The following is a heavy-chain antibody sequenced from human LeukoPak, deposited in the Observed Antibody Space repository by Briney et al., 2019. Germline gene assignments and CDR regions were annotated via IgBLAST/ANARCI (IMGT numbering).Heavy chain of an antibody. Sequence: GGSLRLSCAASGFTFSSYGMHWVRQAPGQGLEWVAVIWYDGSNKYYADSVKGRFTISRDNSKNTLYLQMNSLRAEDTAVYYCARARAGFNDYWGQGTLVTVSS. V-gene: IGHV3-33*01. CDR1: GFTFSSYG. CDR3: ARARAGFNDY. J-gene: IGHJ4*02. CDR2: IWYDGSNK.